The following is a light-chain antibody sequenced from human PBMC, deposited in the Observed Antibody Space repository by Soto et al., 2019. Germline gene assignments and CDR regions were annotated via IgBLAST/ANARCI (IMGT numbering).Light chain of an antibody. CDR3: CSYAGSYSWV. CDR2: DVS. Sequence: QSALTQPRSVSGSPGQSVTISCTGTSSDVGAYNYVSWYQHHPGKAPKVMIYDVSGRPSGVPDRFSGSKSDNKASLTISGLQAEDEADYYCCSYAGSYSWVFGGGTKLTVL. J-gene: IGLJ3*02. V-gene: IGLV2-11*01. CDR1: SSDVGAYNY.